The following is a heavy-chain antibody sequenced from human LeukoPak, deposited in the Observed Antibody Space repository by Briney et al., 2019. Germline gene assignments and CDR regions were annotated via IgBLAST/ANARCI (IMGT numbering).Heavy chain of an antibody. V-gene: IGHV3-23*01. J-gene: IGHJ4*02. D-gene: IGHD2-2*01. Sequence: GGSLRLSCAASGFTFSSYAMSWVRQAPGKGLEWVSAISGSGGSTYYADSVKGRFTISRDNSKNTLYLQMNSLRAEDTTVYYCAKGPKVPAALYYFDYWGQGTLVTVSS. CDR3: AKGPKVPAALYYFDY. CDR1: GFTFSSYA. CDR2: ISGSGGST.